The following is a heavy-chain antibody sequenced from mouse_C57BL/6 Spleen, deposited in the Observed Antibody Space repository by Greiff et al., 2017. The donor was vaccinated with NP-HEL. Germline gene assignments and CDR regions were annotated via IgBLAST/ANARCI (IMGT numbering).Heavy chain of an antibody. Sequence: QVQLQQPGAELVKPGASVKLSCKASGYTFTSYWMQWVKQRPGQGLEWIGEIDPSDSYTNYNQKFKGKATLTVDTSSSTAYMQLSSLTSEDSAVYYCARRDYSNYEGAMDYWGQGTSVTVSS. CDR3: ARRDYSNYEGAMDY. CDR2: IDPSDSYT. CDR1: GYTFTSYW. D-gene: IGHD2-5*01. V-gene: IGHV1-50*01. J-gene: IGHJ4*01.